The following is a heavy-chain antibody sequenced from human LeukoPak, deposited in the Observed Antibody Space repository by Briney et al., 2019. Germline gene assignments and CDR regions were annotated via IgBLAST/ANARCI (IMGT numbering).Heavy chain of an antibody. Sequence: SETLSLTCAVYGGSFSGYYWSWIRQPPGKGLEWIGEINHSGSTNYNPSLKSRVTISVATSKNQFSLKLTSVTAADTAVYYCARGRLTTGCWFDPWGQGTLVTVSS. V-gene: IGHV4-34*01. CDR3: ARGRLTTGCWFDP. CDR2: INHSGST. CDR1: GGSFSGYY. J-gene: IGHJ5*02. D-gene: IGHD3-9*01.